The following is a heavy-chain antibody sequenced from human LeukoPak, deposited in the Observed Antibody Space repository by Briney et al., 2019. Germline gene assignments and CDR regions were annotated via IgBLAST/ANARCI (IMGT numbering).Heavy chain of an antibody. CDR3: ARDRDTSPAWYYYGMDV. CDR2: ISSSSSYI. CDR1: GFTFSSHS. Sequence: PGGSLRLSCAASGFTFSSHSMNWVRQAPGKGLEWVSSISSSSSYIYYADSVKGRFTISRDNAKNSLYLQMNSLRAEDTAVYYCARDRDTSPAWYYYGMDVGGQGTTVTVSS. J-gene: IGHJ6*02. D-gene: IGHD3-16*02. V-gene: IGHV3-21*01.